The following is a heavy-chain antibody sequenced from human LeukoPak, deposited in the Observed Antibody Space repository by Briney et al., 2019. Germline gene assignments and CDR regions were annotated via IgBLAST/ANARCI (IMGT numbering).Heavy chain of an antibody. Sequence: ASVKVSCKSSGYTFTSYAMNWVRQAPGQGLEWVGWINTNTGNPTYAQGFTGRFVFSLDTSVSTAYLQISSLKAEDTAVYYCASSDRGYYYYYYMDVWGKGTTVTVSS. CDR3: ASSDRGYYYYYYMDV. CDR2: INTNTGNP. CDR1: GYTFTSYA. J-gene: IGHJ6*03. V-gene: IGHV7-4-1*02. D-gene: IGHD1-14*01.